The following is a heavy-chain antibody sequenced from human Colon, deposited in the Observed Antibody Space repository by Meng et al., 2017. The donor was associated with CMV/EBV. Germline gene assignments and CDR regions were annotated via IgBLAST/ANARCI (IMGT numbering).Heavy chain of an antibody. CDR2: ISPTSSNI. J-gene: IGHJ4*02. Sequence: AASGFSPYHILWVRQAPGKGLEWVSSISPTSSNIFYADSVRGRFTVSRDNAQNSVYLQMNSLRAEDTAVYYCARDPKVVDTTLATGYWGQGTLVTVSS. CDR1: GFSPYH. D-gene: IGHD5-18*01. CDR3: ARDPKVVDTTLATGY. V-gene: IGHV3-21*01.